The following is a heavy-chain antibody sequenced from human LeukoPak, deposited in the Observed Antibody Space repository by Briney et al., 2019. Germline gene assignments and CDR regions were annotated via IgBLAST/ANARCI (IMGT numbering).Heavy chain of an antibody. CDR2: IYYGGST. CDR1: GGSISSSSYY. J-gene: IGHJ4*02. D-gene: IGHD4-11*01. CDR3: ARGRDDYSKRRLDY. Sequence: PSETLPLTCTVSGGSISSSSYYWGWIRQPPGKGLEWIGSIYYGGSTYYNPSLKSRVTISVDTSKNQFSLKLSSVTAADTAVYYCARGRDDYSKRRLDYWGQGTLVTVSS. V-gene: IGHV4-39*01.